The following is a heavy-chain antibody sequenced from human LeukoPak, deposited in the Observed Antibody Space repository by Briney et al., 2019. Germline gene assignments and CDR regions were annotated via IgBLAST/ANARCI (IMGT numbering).Heavy chain of an antibody. CDR2: MSYDGSNK. CDR1: GFTFSSYG. CDR3: AKDNSGIYWPAFDY. V-gene: IGHV3-30*18. J-gene: IGHJ4*02. Sequence: GGSLRLSCAASGFTFSSYGMHWVRQAPGKGLEWVAVMSYDGSNKYYADSVKGRFTISRDNSKNTLYLQMNSLRAEDTAVYYCAKDNSGIYWPAFDYWGQGTLLTVSS. D-gene: IGHD1-26*01.